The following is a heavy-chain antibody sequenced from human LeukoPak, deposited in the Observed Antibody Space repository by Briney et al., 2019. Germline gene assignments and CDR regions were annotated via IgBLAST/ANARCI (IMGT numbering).Heavy chain of an antibody. V-gene: IGHV4-34*01. J-gene: IGHJ4*02. Sequence: PSETLSLTCAVYGGSFSGYYWSWIRQPPGKGLEWIGEINHSGSTNYNPSLKSRVTISVDTSKNQFSLKLSSVTAADTAVYYCASSNWLRDANFDSWGQGTLVTVSS. D-gene: IGHD6-13*01. CDR3: ASSNWLRDANFDS. CDR1: GGSFSGYY. CDR2: INHSGST.